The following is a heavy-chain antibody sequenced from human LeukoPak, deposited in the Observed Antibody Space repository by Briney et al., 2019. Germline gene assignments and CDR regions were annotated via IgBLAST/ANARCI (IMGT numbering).Heavy chain of an antibody. J-gene: IGHJ4*02. CDR2: ISNSGGST. CDR1: GFTFSSHA. CDR3: VLKLDY. Sequence: GGSLRPSCAASGFTFSSHAMSWVRQAPGKGLEWVSVISNSGGSTYYADPVKGRFTISRDNSKNTLYLQMNSLRAEDTAVYYCVLKLDYWGQGTLVTVSS. V-gene: IGHV3-23*01. D-gene: IGHD1-1*01.